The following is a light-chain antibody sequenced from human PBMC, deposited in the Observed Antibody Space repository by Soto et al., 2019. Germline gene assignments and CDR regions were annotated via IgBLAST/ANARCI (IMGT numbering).Light chain of an antibody. Sequence: EIVLTQSPGTLSLSPGERATLSCRASQSVSSSYLAWYQQKPGQAPRLLIYGASSRATGIPDRFSGSGSGTDFPLTISRREPEDFAVEYCQQYGSSPRTFGHGTKVEIK. CDR2: GAS. J-gene: IGKJ1*01. CDR3: QQYGSSPRT. V-gene: IGKV3-20*01. CDR1: QSVSSSY.